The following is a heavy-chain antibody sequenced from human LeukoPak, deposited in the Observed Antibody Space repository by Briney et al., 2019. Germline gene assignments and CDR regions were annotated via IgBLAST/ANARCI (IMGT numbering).Heavy chain of an antibody. D-gene: IGHD3-3*01. V-gene: IGHV3-48*03. CDR3: ARTNYDFWSGYYTALDY. CDR1: GFTFSSYE. Sequence: PGGSLRLSCAASGFTFSSYEMNLVRQAPGKGLEWVSYISSSGSTIYYADSVKGRFTISRDNAKNSLYLQMNSLRAEDTAVYYCARTNYDFWSGYYTALDYWGQGTLVTVSS. CDR2: ISSSGSTI. J-gene: IGHJ4*02.